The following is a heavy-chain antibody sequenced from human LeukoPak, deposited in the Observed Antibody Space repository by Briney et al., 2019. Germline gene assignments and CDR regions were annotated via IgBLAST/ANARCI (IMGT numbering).Heavy chain of an antibody. CDR1: GGSISSSSYY. Sequence: SETLSLTCTVYGGSISSSSYYWGWIRQPLGKGLEWIVSIYYSGSTYYNPSLKSRVTISVETSKNQFSLKLRSVTAADTAVYYCASGYDSSAYQPFIDYWGQGTLVTVSS. D-gene: IGHD3-22*01. CDR3: ASGYDSSAYQPFIDY. V-gene: IGHV4-39*01. CDR2: IYYSGST. J-gene: IGHJ4*02.